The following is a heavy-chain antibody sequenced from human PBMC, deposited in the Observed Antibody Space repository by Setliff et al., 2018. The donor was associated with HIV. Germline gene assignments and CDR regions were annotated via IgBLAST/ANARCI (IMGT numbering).Heavy chain of an antibody. J-gene: IGHJ4*02. CDR1: GGSFNGYY. CDR2: INHSGST. CDR3: ARSPRIGVAGEFEY. V-gene: IGHV4-34*01. D-gene: IGHD6-19*01. Sequence: PSETLSLTCTVSGGSFNGYYWSWIRQPPGKGLEWIGEINHSGSTNYNPSLKSRVTISVDTSKNQFSLKVNSVTAADTAVYYCARSPRIGVAGEFEYWGQGTLVTVSS.